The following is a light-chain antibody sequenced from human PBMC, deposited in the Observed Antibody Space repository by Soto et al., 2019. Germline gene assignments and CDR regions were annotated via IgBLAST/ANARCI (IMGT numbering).Light chain of an antibody. V-gene: IGKV2-30*01. CDR3: MKGTHWPPN. Sequence: VAMTHAPLSLDETLVKPASISCRASQRLAYSDGNTFLNWFHQRPGQSQRRLIYKVSNRDSGVTERFSGSGSGTDFTLKISRVEAEDVGIYDCMKGTHWPPNVGPGTKVDI. J-gene: IGKJ3*01. CDR1: QRLAYSDGNTF. CDR2: KVS.